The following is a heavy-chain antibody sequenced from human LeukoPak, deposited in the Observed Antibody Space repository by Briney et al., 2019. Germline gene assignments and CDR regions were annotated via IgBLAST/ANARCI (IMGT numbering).Heavy chain of an antibody. CDR1: GGSISSGDYY. D-gene: IGHD3-3*01. V-gene: IGHV4-30-4*08. CDR3: ASFPYYDFWSGQNWFDP. CDR2: IYYSGST. Sequence: PSETLSLTCTVSGGSISSGDYYWSWIRQPPGKGLEWIGYIYYSGSTYYNPSLKSRVTISVDTSKNQFSLELSSVTAADTAVYYCASFPYYDFWSGQNWFDPWGQGTLVTVSS. J-gene: IGHJ5*02.